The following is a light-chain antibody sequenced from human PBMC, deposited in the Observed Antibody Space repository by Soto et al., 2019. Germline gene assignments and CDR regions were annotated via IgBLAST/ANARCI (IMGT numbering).Light chain of an antibody. V-gene: IGKV3-20*01. CDR3: QQYGSSSKWT. J-gene: IGKJ1*01. CDR2: AAS. Sequence: EIVLTQSPGTLSLSPGERATLSCRASQSVSSAYLAWYQHKPGQPPTLLIYAASSRVTGIPDRFSGSGSGTDFPLPIRSLESEDFAVYYCQQYGSSSKWTFGQGNKVEIK. CDR1: QSVSSAY.